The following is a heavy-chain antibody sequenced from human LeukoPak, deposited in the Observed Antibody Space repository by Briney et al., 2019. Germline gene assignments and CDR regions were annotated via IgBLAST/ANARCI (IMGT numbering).Heavy chain of an antibody. CDR3: ARLSSTLYYSMDV. J-gene: IGHJ6*02. CDR2: IQNSAIYRAKI. Sequence: SETLSLTCAVSSGSISSYYWTWIRQPPGKGLEWVGYIQNSAIYRAKIKSSPSLQSRVSLSIDTSKNQASLTVNSVTAADTAVYYCARLSSTLYYSMDVWGPGTAVTASS. CDR1: SGSISSYY. V-gene: IGHV4-59*08. D-gene: IGHD6-6*01.